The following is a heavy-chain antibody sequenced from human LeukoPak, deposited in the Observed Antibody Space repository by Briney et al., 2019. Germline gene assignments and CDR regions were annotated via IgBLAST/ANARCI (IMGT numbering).Heavy chain of an antibody. CDR1: GYSFTSYW. Sequence: GESLKISCKGSGYSFTSYWISWVRQMAGKGLEWMGRIDPSDSYTNYSPSFQGHVTISADKSISTAYLQWSSLKASDTAMYYCASLLDSSGWANDAFDIWGQGTMVTVSS. J-gene: IGHJ3*02. CDR3: ASLLDSSGWANDAFDI. D-gene: IGHD6-19*01. V-gene: IGHV5-10-1*01. CDR2: IDPSDSYT.